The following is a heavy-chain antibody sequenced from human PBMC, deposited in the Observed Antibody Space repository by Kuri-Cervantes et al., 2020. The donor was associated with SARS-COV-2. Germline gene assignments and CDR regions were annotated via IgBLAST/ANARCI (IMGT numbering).Heavy chain of an antibody. J-gene: IGHJ2*01. CDR2: TTDDGTNK. D-gene: IGHD1-7*01. Sequence: GESLKISCAASGFTFSTYTMHWVRQAPGKGLEWVAVTTDDGTNKYYADSVKGRFTIPRDNSKNTLYLQMNSLRTEDTAVYYCARGFELLRDFDLWGRGTLVTVSS. V-gene: IGHV3-30-3*01. CDR1: GFTFSTYT. CDR3: ARGFELLRDFDL.